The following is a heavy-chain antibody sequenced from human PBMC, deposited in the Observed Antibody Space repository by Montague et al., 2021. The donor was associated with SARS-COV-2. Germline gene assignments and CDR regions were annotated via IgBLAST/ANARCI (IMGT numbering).Heavy chain of an antibody. CDR2: INHRGTS. Sequence: SETLSLTCAVYGGSFSDIYWSWIRKPPGKGLEWIGEINHRGTSNYNPSLKSRVSISVDTSKNQFSLYLGSVTAADTAVYYCARGRQHFNMIVVVMTGGEYYFDYWGQGTLVTVSS. D-gene: IGHD3-22*01. CDR1: GGSFSDIY. J-gene: IGHJ4*02. CDR3: ARGRQHFNMIVVVMTGGEYYFDY. V-gene: IGHV4-34*01.